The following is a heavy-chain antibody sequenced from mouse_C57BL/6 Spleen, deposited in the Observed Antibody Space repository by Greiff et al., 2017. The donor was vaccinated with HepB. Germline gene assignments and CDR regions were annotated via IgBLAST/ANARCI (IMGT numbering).Heavy chain of an antibody. CDR2: IFPGSGST. Sequence: VQLQQPGAELVKPGASVKMSCKASGYTFTRYWITWVKQRPGQGLEWIGDIFPGSGSTNYNEQFKSKATLTVDTSSSTAYMQLSSLTSEDSAVYYCARHYDYDVGAMDYWGQGTSVTVSS. D-gene: IGHD2-4*01. J-gene: IGHJ4*01. V-gene: IGHV1-55*01. CDR1: GYTFTRYW. CDR3: ARHYDYDVGAMDY.